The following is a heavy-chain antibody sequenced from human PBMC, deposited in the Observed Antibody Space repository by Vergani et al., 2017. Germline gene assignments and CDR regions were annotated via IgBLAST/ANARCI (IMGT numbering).Heavy chain of an antibody. V-gene: IGHV3-23*04. CDR3: VKEISYYDTLTAYYGMDV. CDR2: ISGSGGNT. D-gene: IGHD3-9*01. Sequence: EVQLVESGGDLVQPGRSLRLSCTASGFTFSSYAMSWVRQAPGKGLQWVSGISGSGGNTFYADSVKGRFTISRDNSKNTLYLQMSSLRAEDTAVYFCVKEISYYDTLTAYYGMDVWGQGTTVTVSS. CDR1: GFTFSSYA. J-gene: IGHJ6*02.